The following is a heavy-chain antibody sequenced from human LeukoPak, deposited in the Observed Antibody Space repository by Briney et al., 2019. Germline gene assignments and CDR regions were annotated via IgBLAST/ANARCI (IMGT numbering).Heavy chain of an antibody. Sequence: GGSLRLSCAASGFTFSSYAMLWVRQAPGKGLEWVAVISYDGSNKYYADSVKGRFTISRDNSKNTLYLQMNSLRAEDTAVYYCARVGSSGWYGSLDYWGQGTLVTVSS. CDR1: GFTFSSYA. J-gene: IGHJ4*02. CDR2: ISYDGSNK. V-gene: IGHV3-30-3*01. D-gene: IGHD6-19*01. CDR3: ARVGSSGWYGSLDY.